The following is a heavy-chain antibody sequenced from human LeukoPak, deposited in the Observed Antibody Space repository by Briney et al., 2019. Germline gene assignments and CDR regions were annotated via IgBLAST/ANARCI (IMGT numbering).Heavy chain of an antibody. V-gene: IGHV3-23*01. CDR2: ISGSGGST. Sequence: GGSLRLSCAASGFTFSSYAMSWVRQAPGKGLEWVSAISGSGGSTYYADSVKGRFTISRDNSKNPLYLQMNSLRAEDTAVYYCAKFWLWFGELFDYWGQGTLVTVPP. J-gene: IGHJ4*02. D-gene: IGHD3-10*01. CDR3: AKFWLWFGELFDY. CDR1: GFTFSSYA.